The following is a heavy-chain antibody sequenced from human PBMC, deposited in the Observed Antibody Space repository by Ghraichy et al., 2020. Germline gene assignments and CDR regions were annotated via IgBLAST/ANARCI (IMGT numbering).Heavy chain of an antibody. D-gene: IGHD1-26*01. CDR2: VYYSGTT. J-gene: IGHJ4*02. Sequence: SETLSLTCTVSGGSISSNNHYWGWIRQPPGKGLEWIASVYYSGTTYYNPSLKSRVTISVDTSKNQFSLKLTSVTAADTAMYYCARHRTYTAYRDFDYWGQGTLVTVSS. V-gene: IGHV4-39*01. CDR1: GGSISSNNHY. CDR3: ARHRTYTAYRDFDY.